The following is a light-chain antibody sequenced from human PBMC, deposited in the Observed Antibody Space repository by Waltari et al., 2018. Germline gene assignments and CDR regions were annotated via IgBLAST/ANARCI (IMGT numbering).Light chain of an antibody. CDR3: LLHYSGPRV. J-gene: IGLJ2*01. V-gene: IGLV7-46*01. Sequence: QAVVTQEPSVPVSPGGTLTLNCGSSTGAVTSSHYPYWFQQKPGQAPRTLVYDTRNTHPWTPARVSGSFVGGQAALTLSVAQPEDEAEYYCLLHYSGPRVFGGGTKVTVL. CDR2: DTR. CDR1: TGAVTSSHY.